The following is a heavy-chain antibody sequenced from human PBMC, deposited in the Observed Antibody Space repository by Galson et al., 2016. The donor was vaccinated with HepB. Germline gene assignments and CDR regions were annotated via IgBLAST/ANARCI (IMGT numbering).Heavy chain of an antibody. Sequence: SLRLSCAASGFTFTYYEMNWVRQAPGKGLEWVSYISGSGNNKYYADSVRGRFTVSRDNARNSVYLLMNSLRAEDTAIYYCARDIRSDRRSVRRPMAGFVVFYGLDVWGQGTTVTVSS. J-gene: IGHJ6*02. CDR3: ARDIRSDRRSVRRPMAGFVVFYGLDV. CDR1: GFTFTYYE. CDR2: ISGSGNNK. D-gene: IGHD3-3*01. V-gene: IGHV3-48*03.